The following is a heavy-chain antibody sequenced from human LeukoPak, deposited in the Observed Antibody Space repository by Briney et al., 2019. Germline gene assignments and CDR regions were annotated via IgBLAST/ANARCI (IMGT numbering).Heavy chain of an antibody. CDR2: INPNSGGT. CDR1: GYTFPCYY. V-gene: IGHV1-2*02. D-gene: IGHD6-6*01. J-gene: IGHJ4*02. CDR3: AREHSSSSGKVFDY. Sequence: ASVKVSCKAPGYTFPCYYMHWVRQAPGQGLEWMGWINPNSGGTNYAQKFQGRVTMTRDTSISTAYMELSRLRSDDTAVYYCAREHSSSSGKVFDYWGQGTLVTVSS.